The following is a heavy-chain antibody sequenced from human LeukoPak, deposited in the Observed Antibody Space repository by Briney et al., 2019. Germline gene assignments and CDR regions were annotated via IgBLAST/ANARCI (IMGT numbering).Heavy chain of an antibody. CDR3: ARAGGFAGYMDV. J-gene: IGHJ6*03. CDR2: IYYSGST. V-gene: IGHV4-61*05. Sequence: SETLSLTCTVSGGSISSSSYYWGWIRQPPGKGLEWIGYIYYSGSTNYNPSLKSRVTISVDTSKNQFSLKLNSVTAADTAVYYCARAGGFAGYMDVWGKGTTVTISS. CDR1: GGSISSSSYY. D-gene: IGHD3-16*01.